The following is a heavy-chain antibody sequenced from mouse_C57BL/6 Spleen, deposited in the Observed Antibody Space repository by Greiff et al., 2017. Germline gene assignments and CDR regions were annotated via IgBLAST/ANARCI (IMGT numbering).Heavy chain of an antibody. CDR1: GYTFTSYW. D-gene: IGHD2-4*01. Sequence: QVQLQQPGAELVQPGASVKLSCKASGYTFTSYWMHWVKQRPGQGLEWIGMIHPNSGSTNYNEKFKSKATLTVDKSSSTAYMQLSSLTSEDSAVYYCARLGDYDASSYAMDYWGQGTSVTVSS. CDR2: IHPNSGST. CDR3: ARLGDYDASSYAMDY. J-gene: IGHJ4*01. V-gene: IGHV1-64*01.